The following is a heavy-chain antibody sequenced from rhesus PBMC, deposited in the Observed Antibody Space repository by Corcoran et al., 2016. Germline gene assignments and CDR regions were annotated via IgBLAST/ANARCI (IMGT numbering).Heavy chain of an antibody. CDR2: ISSYGSKK. V-gene: IGHV3-54*02. CDR3: ARPFCTSGWSFDY. CDR1: GFSFSSYG. J-gene: IGHJ4*01. D-gene: IGHD6S26*01. Sequence: EVQLVESGGGLVQPGGSLRLSCAASGFSFSSYGIHWVRQAPGTGLACVAVISSYGSKKYYADSVKDRFTISRDNSKNIRYLQMNNRTLEDTAVYYCARPFCTSGWSFDYWGQGVLVTVSS.